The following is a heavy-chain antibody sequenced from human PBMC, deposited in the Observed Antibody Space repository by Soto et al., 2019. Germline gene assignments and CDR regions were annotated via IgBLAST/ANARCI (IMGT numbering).Heavy chain of an antibody. V-gene: IGHV3-30*03. CDR1: GFTFSSYG. CDR3: AGEVASGY. D-gene: IGHD2-21*01. J-gene: IGHJ4*02. Sequence: QVQLVESGGDVVQPGRSLRLSCAASGFTFSSYGMHWVRQAPGKGLEWVAVISYDGSVKYYADSVKGRFTISRDNSKNTLYTQMNSLRAEDTAVYYCAGEVASGYWGQGTLVTVSS. CDR2: ISYDGSVK.